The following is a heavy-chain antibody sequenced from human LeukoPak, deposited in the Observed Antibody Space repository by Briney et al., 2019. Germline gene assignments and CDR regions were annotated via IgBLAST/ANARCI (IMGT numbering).Heavy chain of an antibody. CDR3: ARNSRDAYKPLDY. V-gene: IGHV4-39*01. CDR1: GGTISSNSYY. D-gene: IGHD5-24*01. Sequence: PSETLSLTCTVSGGTISSNSYYCGWIRQPPGKGLEWIGSIYYSGSTYYNPSLKSRVTISVDTSKNQFSLNLSSVTAADTAIYYRARNSRDAYKPLDYWGQGTLVTVSS. J-gene: IGHJ4*02. CDR2: IYYSGST.